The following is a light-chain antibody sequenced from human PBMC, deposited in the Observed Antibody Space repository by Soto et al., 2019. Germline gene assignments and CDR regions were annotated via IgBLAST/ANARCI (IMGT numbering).Light chain of an antibody. V-gene: IGLV1-40*01. CDR1: SSNIGAGYD. CDR3: QSYDSSLSVV. CDR2: GNS. Sequence: QSVLTQPPSVSGAPGQRVTISCTGSSSNIGAGYDVHWYQQLPGTAPKLLIYGNSNRPSGVPXRFSGSKSGTSASLAITGXXAEDXXXXXCQSYDSSLSVVFGGGTKLTVL. J-gene: IGLJ2*01.